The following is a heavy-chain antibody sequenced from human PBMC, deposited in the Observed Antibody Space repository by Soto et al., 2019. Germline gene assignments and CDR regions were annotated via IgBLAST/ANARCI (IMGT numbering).Heavy chain of an antibody. CDR3: ARSLSTIGARPDY. CDR2: INANSGDA. CDR1: GYTFTGYY. Sequence: GASVKVSCKTSGYTFTGYYIHWVRQAPGQGLEWMGWINANSGDAKYAQKFQGRVTMTRDPSTAYMQLSTLSSDDTAVYYCARSLSTIGARPDYWGQGTLVTVSS. D-gene: IGHD6-6*01. V-gene: IGHV1-2*02. J-gene: IGHJ4*02.